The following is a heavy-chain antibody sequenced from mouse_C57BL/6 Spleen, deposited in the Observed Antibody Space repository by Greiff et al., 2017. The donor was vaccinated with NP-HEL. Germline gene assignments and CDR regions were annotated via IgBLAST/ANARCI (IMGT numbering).Heavy chain of an antibody. CDR3: ARRDGYPYFDY. Sequence: VQLQQSGAELVKPGASVKISCKASGYAFSSYWMNWVKQRPGKGLEWIGQIYPGDGDTNYNGKFKGKATLTAAKSSSTAYMQLSSLTSEDSAVYFCARRDGYPYFDYWGQGTTLTVSS. D-gene: IGHD2-3*01. CDR2: IYPGDGDT. J-gene: IGHJ2*01. V-gene: IGHV1-80*01. CDR1: GYAFSSYW.